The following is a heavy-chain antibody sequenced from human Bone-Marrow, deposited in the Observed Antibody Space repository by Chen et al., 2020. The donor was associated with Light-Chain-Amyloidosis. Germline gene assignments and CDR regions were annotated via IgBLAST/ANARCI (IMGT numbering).Heavy chain of an antibody. CDR3: VYDSHREAAFDI. CDR1: GFSFSRYW. CDR2: INTDGSTT. Sequence: EVQLVESGGGLVQPGGCLRLSCAASGFSFSRYWMHWVRQAPGKGLVWVSRINTDGSTTTYADSVRGRFTISGDNAKNTLFLQMGSLRAEDTAIYYCVYDSHREAAFDIWGRGTMVTVSS. D-gene: IGHD3-22*01. V-gene: IGHV3-74*02. J-gene: IGHJ3*02.